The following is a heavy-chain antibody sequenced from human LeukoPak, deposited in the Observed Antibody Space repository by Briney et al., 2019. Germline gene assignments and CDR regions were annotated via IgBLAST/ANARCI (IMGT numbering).Heavy chain of an antibody. D-gene: IGHD6-19*01. CDR2: ISRDGTIT. CDR3: ARVSKAVAGTRNFDY. J-gene: IGHJ4*02. V-gene: IGHV3-48*01. Sequence: GGSLRLSCAGAGFVFSAFRMIWIRQTPGKGPEWIAYISRDGTITHYGDSVRGRFTISRDDAKSSLFLRMDNLRVDDTATYYCARVSKAVAGTRNFDYWGQGTLVTVSS. CDR1: GFVFSAFR.